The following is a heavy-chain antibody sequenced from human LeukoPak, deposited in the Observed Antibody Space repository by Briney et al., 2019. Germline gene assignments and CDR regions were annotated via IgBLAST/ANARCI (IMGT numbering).Heavy chain of an antibody. CDR2: IYTSGST. V-gene: IGHV4-4*07. CDR1: GGSLSSYY. Sequence: SETLSLTCTVSGGSLSSYYWSWIRQPAGKGLEWIGRIYTSGSTNYNPSLKSRVTMSVDTSKNQFSLKLSSVTAADTAVYYCARGIGYCSGGSCYNYGMDVWGQGTTVTVSS. D-gene: IGHD2-15*01. J-gene: IGHJ6*02. CDR3: ARGIGYCSGGSCYNYGMDV.